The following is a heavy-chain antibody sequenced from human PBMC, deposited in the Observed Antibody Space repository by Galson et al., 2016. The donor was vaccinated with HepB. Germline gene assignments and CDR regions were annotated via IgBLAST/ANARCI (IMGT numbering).Heavy chain of an antibody. CDR2: ISSNGSIV. J-gene: IGHJ6*02. CDR3: VRDAATADLFYGLDV. Sequence: SLRLSCAASGFSFDDYASHWVRQAPGKGLEWVSGISSNGSIVAFAESVKGRFSISRDNARNHLFLQMNSLRPDDTALYYCVRDAATADLFYGLDVWGPGTTVTVSS. CDR1: GFSFDDYA. V-gene: IGHV3-9*01. D-gene: IGHD4-11*01.